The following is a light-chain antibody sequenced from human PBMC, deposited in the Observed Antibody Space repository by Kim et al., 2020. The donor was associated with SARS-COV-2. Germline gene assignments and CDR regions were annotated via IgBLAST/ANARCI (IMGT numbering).Light chain of an antibody. Sequence: ASEGDRVTITCRASQSIRTYLNWYQQKPGKAPKLLIFAASSLQSGVPSRFSGSGSGTDFTLTISSLQPEDFATYYCQQSYSTPFTFGPGTKVDIK. CDR2: AAS. CDR1: QSIRTY. J-gene: IGKJ3*01. V-gene: IGKV1-39*01. CDR3: QQSYSTPFT.